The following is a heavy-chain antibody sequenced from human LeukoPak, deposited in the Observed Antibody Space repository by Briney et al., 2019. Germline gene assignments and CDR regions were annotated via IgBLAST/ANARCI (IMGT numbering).Heavy chain of an antibody. CDR3: ANAIDFLPTRGLGY. D-gene: IGHD2/OR15-2a*01. V-gene: IGHV3-21*04. J-gene: IGHJ4*01. CDR1: GFTFSSYS. CDR2: ISSSSSYI. Sequence: GGSLRLSCAASGFTFSSYSMNWVRQAPGKGLEWVSSISSSSSYIYYADSVKGRFTISRDNAKNSLYLQMNSLRAEDTAVYYCANAIDFLPTRGLGYWGQGIPVTVSS.